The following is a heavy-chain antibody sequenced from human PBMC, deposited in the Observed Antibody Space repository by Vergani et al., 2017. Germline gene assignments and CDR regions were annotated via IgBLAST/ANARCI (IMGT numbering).Heavy chain of an antibody. CDR1: GYTFTTYG. J-gene: IGHJ5*02. Sequence: QVQLVQSGTEVKKPGASVKVSCKASGYTFTTYGISWVRQAPGQGLEWMAWISASNGNTNYAQKHLGRVTMTTDRSTSTAYMELRSLRSDDTAVYYCARGRLKIEGVTSNWFDPWGQGTLVTVSS. D-gene: IGHD1-26*01. CDR3: ARGRLKIEGVTSNWFDP. CDR2: ISASNGNT. V-gene: IGHV1-18*01.